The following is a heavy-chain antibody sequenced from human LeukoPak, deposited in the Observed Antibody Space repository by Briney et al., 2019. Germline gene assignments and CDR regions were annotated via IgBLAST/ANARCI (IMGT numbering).Heavy chain of an antibody. CDR2: ISRTGNSK. CDR1: GVNLSSYE. V-gene: IGHV3-48*03. CDR3: ARGPYSSNWYVDY. Sequence: GGSLRLSCAASGVNLSSYERNWVRLAPGKGLEWISYISRTGNSKYYADSVKGRFTISRDSTKNSLYLQMNSLRAEDTAVYYCARGPYSSNWYVDYWGQGTLVTVAS. D-gene: IGHD6-13*01. J-gene: IGHJ4*02.